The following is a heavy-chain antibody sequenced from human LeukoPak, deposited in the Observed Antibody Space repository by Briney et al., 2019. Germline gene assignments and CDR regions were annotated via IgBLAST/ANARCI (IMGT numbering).Heavy chain of an antibody. CDR3: ARESQNARMEWLNWFDP. Sequence: SQTLSLTCTVSGGSISSGSYYWSWIRQPAGKGLEWIGRIYTSGSTNYNPSLKSRVTISVDTSKNQFSLKLSSVTAADTAVYYCARESQNARMEWLNWFDPWGQGTLVTVSS. CDR2: IYTSGST. CDR1: GGSISSGSYY. D-gene: IGHD3-3*01. V-gene: IGHV4-61*02. J-gene: IGHJ5*02.